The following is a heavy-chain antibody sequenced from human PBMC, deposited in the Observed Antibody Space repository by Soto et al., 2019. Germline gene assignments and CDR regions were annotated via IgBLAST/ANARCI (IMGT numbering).Heavy chain of an antibody. Sequence: SETLSLTCTVSGGSISSYYWSWIRQPPGKGLEWIGYIYYSGSTNYNPSLKSRVTISVDTSKNQFSLKLSSVTAADAAVYYCSRIVEGYYDFWSGYGPAFDIWGQGTMVTVPS. CDR2: IYYSGST. J-gene: IGHJ3*02. D-gene: IGHD3-3*01. V-gene: IGHV4-59*01. CDR1: GGSISSYY. CDR3: SRIVEGYYDFWSGYGPAFDI.